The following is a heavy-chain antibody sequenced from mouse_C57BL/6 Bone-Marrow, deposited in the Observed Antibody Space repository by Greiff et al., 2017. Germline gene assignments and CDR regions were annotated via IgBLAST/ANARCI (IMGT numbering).Heavy chain of an antibody. D-gene: IGHD2-2*01. V-gene: IGHV1-7*01. CDR3: AQIYYGYGDY. CDR1: GYTFTSYW. J-gene: IGHJ4*01. CDR2: INPSSGYT. Sequence: QVHVKQSGAELAKPGASVKLSCKASGYTFTSYWMHWVKQRPGQGLEWIGYINPSSGYTKYNQKFKDKATLTADKSSSTAYMQLSSLTYEDSAVYYCAQIYYGYGDYCGQGTSVTVSS.